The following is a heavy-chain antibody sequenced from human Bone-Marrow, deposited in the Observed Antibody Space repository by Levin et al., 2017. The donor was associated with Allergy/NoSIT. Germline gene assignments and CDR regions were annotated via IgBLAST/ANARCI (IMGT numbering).Heavy chain of an antibody. D-gene: IGHD6-13*01. J-gene: IGHJ6*02. CDR3: AKDVGQQLILNYGMDV. CDR1: GFTFSNFG. V-gene: IGHV3-30*18. CDR2: ISYDGKYK. Sequence: GGSLRLSCAASGFTFSNFGIYWVRQTPGKGLEWVSVISYDGKYKYYADSVRGRFTVSRDNFKNTLSLEMNSLRIEDTAVYYCAKDVGQQLILNYGMDVWGQGTTVT.